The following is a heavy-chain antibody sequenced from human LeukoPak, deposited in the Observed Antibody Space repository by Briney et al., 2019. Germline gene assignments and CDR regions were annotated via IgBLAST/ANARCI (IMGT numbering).Heavy chain of an antibody. J-gene: IGHJ4*02. CDR3: ARGWMVRGVRHLNFDY. CDR2: MNPNSGNT. D-gene: IGHD3-10*01. Sequence: ASVTVSCTASGYTFTSYDINWVRQATGQGLEWMGWMNPNSGNTGYAQKFQGRVTMTRNTSISTAYMELSSLISEGTAVYYCARGWMVRGVRHLNFDYWGQGTLVTVSS. V-gene: IGHV1-8*01. CDR1: GYTFTSYD.